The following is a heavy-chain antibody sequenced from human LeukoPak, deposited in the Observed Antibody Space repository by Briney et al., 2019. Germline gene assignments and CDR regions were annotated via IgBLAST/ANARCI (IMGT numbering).Heavy chain of an antibody. CDR1: GFTFSSYS. J-gene: IGHJ1*01. D-gene: IGHD3-10*01. Sequence: GGSLRLSCAASGFTFSSYSMNWVRQAPGKGLEWVSSISSSSSYIYYADSVKGRFTISRDNAKNSLYLQMNSLRAEDTAVYYCARVSGPGMNEYFHLWGQGTLVTVSS. CDR3: ARVSGPGMNEYFHL. CDR2: ISSSSSYI. V-gene: IGHV3-21*01.